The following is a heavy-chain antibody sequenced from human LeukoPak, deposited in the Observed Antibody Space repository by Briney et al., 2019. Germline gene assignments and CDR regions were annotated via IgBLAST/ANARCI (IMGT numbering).Heavy chain of an antibody. D-gene: IGHD6-25*01. V-gene: IGHV4-59*08. CDR3: ARQLPTAAADTRGYFDY. J-gene: IGHJ4*02. CDR2: IYSSGNT. CDR1: GGSISSSF. Sequence: SETLSLTCTVSGGSISSSFWSWIRQAPGGGLEWIGYIYSSGNTTYNPSLKSRATLSVDTSNNQFSLKLTSVTAADAAVYFCARQLPTAAADTRGYFDYWGQGTVVTVSS.